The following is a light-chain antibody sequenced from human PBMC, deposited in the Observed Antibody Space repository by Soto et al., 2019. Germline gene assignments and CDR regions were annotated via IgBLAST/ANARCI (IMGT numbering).Light chain of an antibody. J-gene: IGLJ1*01. V-gene: IGLV2-23*01. Sequence: QSVLTQPASVSGSPGQSITISSTGTSSDVGSYNLVSWFQQHPGKAPKLMIYEGSKRPSGVSNRFSGSKSGNTASLTISGLQAEDEAEYYCCSYAGSSTYVFGTGTKVTVL. CDR3: CSYAGSSTYV. CDR2: EGS. CDR1: SSDVGSYNL.